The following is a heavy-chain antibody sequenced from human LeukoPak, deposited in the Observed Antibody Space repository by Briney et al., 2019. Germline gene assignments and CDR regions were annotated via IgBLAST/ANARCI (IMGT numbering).Heavy chain of an antibody. D-gene: IGHD2-21*01. CDR3: ARIPQVATVTVPYFDH. Sequence: GASVKVSCKASGGTFSSYAISWVRQAPGQGLEWMGGIIPIFGTANYAQKFQGRVTITADKSTSTAYMELSSLRAEDTAVYYCARIPQVATVTVPYFDHWGQGTLVTVSS. CDR1: GGTFSSYA. J-gene: IGHJ4*02. CDR2: IIPIFGTA. V-gene: IGHV1-69*06.